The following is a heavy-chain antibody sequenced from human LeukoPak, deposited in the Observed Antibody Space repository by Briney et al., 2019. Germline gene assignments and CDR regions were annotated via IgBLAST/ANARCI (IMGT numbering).Heavy chain of an antibody. CDR2: ISYDGSNK. CDR1: RFTFSNYW. V-gene: IGHV3-30*03. CDR3: AREEGYCFDY. J-gene: IGHJ4*02. Sequence: GGSLRLSCAASRFTFSNYWMSWVRQAPGKGLEWVAVISYDGSNKYYADSVKGRFTISRDNSKNTLYLQMNSLRAEDTAVYFCAREEGYCFDYWGQGVLVTVSS.